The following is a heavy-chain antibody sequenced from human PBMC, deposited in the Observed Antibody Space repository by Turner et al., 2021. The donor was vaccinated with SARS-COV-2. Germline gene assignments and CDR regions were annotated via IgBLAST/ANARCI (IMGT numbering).Heavy chain of an antibody. Sequence: QVQLVEPGGGVVQPGRSLRLSWAASGFTFSSYAMHWVRQAPGKGLEWVAVISYDGSNKYYADSVKGRFTISRDNSKNTLYLQMNSLRAEDTAVYYCARDREDCSSTSCYEANWGQGTLVTVSS. D-gene: IGHD2-2*01. J-gene: IGHJ4*02. CDR1: GFTFSSYA. V-gene: IGHV3-30-3*01. CDR2: ISYDGSNK. CDR3: ARDREDCSSTSCYEAN.